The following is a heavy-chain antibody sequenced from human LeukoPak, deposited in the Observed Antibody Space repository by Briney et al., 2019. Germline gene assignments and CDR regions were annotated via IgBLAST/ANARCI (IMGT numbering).Heavy chain of an antibody. CDR1: GYTFTSYD. CDR2: MNPNSGNT. J-gene: IGHJ6*02. Sequence: ASVKVSCKASGYTFTSYDINWVRQATGQGLEWMGWMNPNSGNTGYAQKFQGRVTMTRNTSISTAYMELSSLRSEDTAVYYCARGHVIQLWDPYYYYGMDVWGQGTTDTVSS. CDR3: ARGHVIQLWDPYYYYGMDV. V-gene: IGHV1-8*01. D-gene: IGHD5-18*01.